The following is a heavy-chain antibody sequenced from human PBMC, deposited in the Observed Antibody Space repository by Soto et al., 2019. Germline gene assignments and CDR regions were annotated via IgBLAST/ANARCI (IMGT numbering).Heavy chain of an antibody. CDR2: INAGNGNT. D-gene: IGHD2-21*02. CDR1: GYTFTSYA. J-gene: IGHJ4*02. CDR3: ARSIVGVTALDY. Sequence: QVQLVQSGAEEKKPGASVKVSCKASGYTFTSYAMHWVRQAPGQRLEWMGWINAGNGNTKYSQKLQGRVTITRDTFASTAYMELSSLRSDDTAVYYCARSIVGVTALDYWGQGTLVTVSS. V-gene: IGHV1-3*05.